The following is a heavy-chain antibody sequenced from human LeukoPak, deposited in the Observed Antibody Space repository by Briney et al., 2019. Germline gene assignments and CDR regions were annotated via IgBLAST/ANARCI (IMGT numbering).Heavy chain of an antibody. Sequence: PSETLSLTCTVSGGSISSYYWSWLRQPPGKGLEWIGNIDYSRDTNYNPSLRSRVTILVDKSRNQFSLKLNSVTAADTAVYYCARNGPHYYDKSGYLDSWGQGTLVTVSS. CDR1: GGSISSYY. D-gene: IGHD3-22*01. J-gene: IGHJ4*02. CDR2: IDYSRDT. V-gene: IGHV4-59*03. CDR3: ARNGPHYYDKSGYLDS.